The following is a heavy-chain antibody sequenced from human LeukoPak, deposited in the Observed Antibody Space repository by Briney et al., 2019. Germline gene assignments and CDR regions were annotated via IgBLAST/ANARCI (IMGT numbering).Heavy chain of an antibody. D-gene: IGHD6-13*01. CDR1: GYTFTSYG. Sequence: ASVKVSCKASGYTFTSYGISWVRQAHGQGLEWMGWISAYNGNTNYAQKLQGRVTMTTDTSTSTAYMELRSLRSDDTAVYYCARESSSWYTHGYYYGMDVWGQGTTVTVSS. V-gene: IGHV1-18*01. CDR3: ARESSSWYTHGYYYGMDV. CDR2: ISAYNGNT. J-gene: IGHJ6*02.